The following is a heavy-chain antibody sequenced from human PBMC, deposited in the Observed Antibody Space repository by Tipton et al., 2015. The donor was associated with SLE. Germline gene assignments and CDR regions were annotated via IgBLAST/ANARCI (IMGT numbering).Heavy chain of an antibody. Sequence: TLSLTCTVSGGSISGYYWSWIRQPAGKGLEWIGRVYSSGNAIYNPSIKSRVTILVDASKNQFSLKVHSVTAADTAVYYCARGSDGEYVRYFDVWGRGTLVTVSS. D-gene: IGHD4-17*01. CDR3: ARGSDGEYVRYFDV. CDR2: VYSSGNA. V-gene: IGHV4-4*07. CDR1: GGSISGYY. J-gene: IGHJ2*01.